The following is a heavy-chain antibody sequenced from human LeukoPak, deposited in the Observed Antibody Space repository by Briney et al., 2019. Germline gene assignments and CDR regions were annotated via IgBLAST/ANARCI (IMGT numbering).Heavy chain of an antibody. CDR2: ISGSGGST. J-gene: IGHJ4*02. Sequence: GGSLRLSCAASGFTFSSYAMSWVRQAPGKGLDWVSAISGSGGSTYYADSVKGRFTISRDNSKNTLYLQMNSLRAEDTAVYYCANSYDILTGPGYFDYWGQGTLVTVSS. CDR3: ANSYDILTGPGYFDY. V-gene: IGHV3-23*01. D-gene: IGHD3-9*01. CDR1: GFTFSSYA.